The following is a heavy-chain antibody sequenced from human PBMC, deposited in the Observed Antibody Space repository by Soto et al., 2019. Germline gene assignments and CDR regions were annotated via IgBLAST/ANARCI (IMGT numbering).Heavy chain of an antibody. CDR3: ARGLRFGELSYHWFDP. CDR2: IYYSGST. CDR1: GGSISSGGYY. Sequence: QVQLQESGPGLVKPSQTLSLTCTVSGGSISSGGYYWSWIRQHPGKGLEWIGYIYYSGSTYYNPSLKSRVTISVDTSKNQFSLKLSSVTAADTAVYYCARGLRFGELSYHWFDPWGQGTLVTVSS. J-gene: IGHJ5*02. D-gene: IGHD3-10*01. V-gene: IGHV4-31*03.